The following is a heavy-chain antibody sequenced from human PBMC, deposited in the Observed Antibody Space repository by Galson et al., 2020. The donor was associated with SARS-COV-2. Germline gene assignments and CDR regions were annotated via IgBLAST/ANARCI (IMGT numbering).Heavy chain of an antibody. D-gene: IGHD7-27*01. CDR1: GYTLPELS. J-gene: IGHJ5*02. Sequence: ASVKVSCKVSGYTLPELSMHWVRQAPGKGLAWMGGFDPEDGETIYAQKFQGRVTMNEDTSTDTAYMELSSLRSEDTAVYYCATGSPWGRDNWFDPWGQGTLVTVSS. CDR2: FDPEDGET. CDR3: ATGSPWGRDNWFDP. V-gene: IGHV1-24*01.